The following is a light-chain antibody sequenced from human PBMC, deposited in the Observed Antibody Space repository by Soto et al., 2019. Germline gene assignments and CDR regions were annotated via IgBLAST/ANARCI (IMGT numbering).Light chain of an antibody. Sequence: DIVMTQSPLSLPVTPGEPASISCRSSQSLLHSNGYNYLDWYLQKPGQSPQLLIYLGSNRASGVPDRLSGSGSGTDFTLKISRVEAEDVGVYYCMQALRTYWTFGQGTKVEIK. V-gene: IGKV2-28*01. J-gene: IGKJ1*01. CDR2: LGS. CDR3: MQALRTYWT. CDR1: QSLLHSNGYNY.